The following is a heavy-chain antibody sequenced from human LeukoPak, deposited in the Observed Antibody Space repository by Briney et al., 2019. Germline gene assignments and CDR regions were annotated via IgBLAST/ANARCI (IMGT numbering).Heavy chain of an antibody. Sequence: HGASLKISCKCSGYSFTNYWIAWVRQMPGKGLEWMGIVYPGDSSTKYSPSFQGQVTISADRSINTAYLQWSSLTASDTAIYYCARLTDYYDSSGYYRNYNWFDPWGQGTLVTVSS. J-gene: IGHJ5*02. CDR3: ARLTDYYDSSGYYRNYNWFDP. D-gene: IGHD3-22*01. CDR2: VYPGDSST. V-gene: IGHV5-51*01. CDR1: GYSFTNYW.